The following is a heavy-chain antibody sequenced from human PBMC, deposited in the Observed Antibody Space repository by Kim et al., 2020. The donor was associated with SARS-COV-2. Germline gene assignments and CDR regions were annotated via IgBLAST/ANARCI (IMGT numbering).Heavy chain of an antibody. CDR1: AFTFSAYD. CDR3: VRDRMGGAFDI. Sequence: GGSLRLSCATSAFTFSAYDMNWVRQAPGKGLEWLSFITKSSATIYYADSVQGRFTISRDNAKNSLYLQMNSLRDEDTALYYCVRDRMGGAFDIWGQGTMV. D-gene: IGHD3-16*01. CDR2: ITKSSATI. V-gene: IGHV3-48*02. J-gene: IGHJ3*02.